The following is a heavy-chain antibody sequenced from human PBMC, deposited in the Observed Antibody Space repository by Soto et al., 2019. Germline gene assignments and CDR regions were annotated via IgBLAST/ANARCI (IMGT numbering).Heavy chain of an antibody. CDR1: GYTFTSYY. Sequence: ASVKVSCKASGYTFTSYYMHWVRQAPGQGLEWMGIINPSGGSTSYAQKFQGRVTMTRDTSTSTVYMELSSLRSEDTAVYYCARDLGGQRLVAYFDYWGQGTLVTVSS. J-gene: IGHJ4*02. D-gene: IGHD3-16*01. V-gene: IGHV1-46*01. CDR2: INPSGGST. CDR3: ARDLGGQRLVAYFDY.